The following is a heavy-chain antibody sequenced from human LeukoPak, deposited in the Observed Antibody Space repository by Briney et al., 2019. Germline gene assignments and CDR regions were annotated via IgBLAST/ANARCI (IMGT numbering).Heavy chain of an antibody. D-gene: IGHD5-24*01. CDR2: ISGSGGAT. CDR1: GFTFSSYG. CDR3: AKNHSDGYLEY. J-gene: IGHJ4*02. V-gene: IGHV3-23*01. Sequence: GGSLRLSCAASGFTFSSYGMSWVRQAPGKGLEWVSAISGSGGATYYADSVKGRFTISRDNSKNTLYLQMNSLRAEDTAVYYCAKNHSDGYLEYWGQGTLVTVSS.